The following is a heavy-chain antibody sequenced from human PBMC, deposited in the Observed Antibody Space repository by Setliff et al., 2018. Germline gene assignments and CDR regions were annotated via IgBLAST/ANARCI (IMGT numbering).Heavy chain of an antibody. CDR1: GGSVSSGSYY. CDR3: AKEGYYDHFGYYHYYFDF. Sequence: PSETLSLTCTVSGGSVSSGSYYWSWIRQPAGKGLEWIGRIYTSGSTNYNPSLQSRVAISVDTSKNQFSLRLSSVTAADTAVYYCAKEGYYDHFGYYHYYFDFWGQGTLVTVS. CDR2: IYTSGST. V-gene: IGHV4-61*02. D-gene: IGHD3-22*01. J-gene: IGHJ4*02.